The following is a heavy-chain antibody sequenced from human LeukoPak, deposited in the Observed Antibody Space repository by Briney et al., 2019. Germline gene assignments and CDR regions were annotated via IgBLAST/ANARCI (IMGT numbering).Heavy chain of an antibody. V-gene: IGHV3-11*01. J-gene: IGHJ5*02. D-gene: IGHD5-12*01. Sequence: GGSLRLSCAASRFIFSNYYMSWIRQTPGKGLEWIANIGTGGSSKNYADSAKGRFTIFRDNARNSLFLQMSSLRVEDTAVYFCARAGTYSGYKVFDTWGQGTLVTVAS. CDR3: ARAGTYSGYKVFDT. CDR1: RFIFSNYY. CDR2: IGTGGSSK.